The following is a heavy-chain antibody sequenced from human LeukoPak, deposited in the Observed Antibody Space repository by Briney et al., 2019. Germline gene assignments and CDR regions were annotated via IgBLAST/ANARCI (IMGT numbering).Heavy chain of an antibody. CDR3: AKGVRYYYDASGTGNDAFDI. J-gene: IGHJ3*02. V-gene: IGHV3-48*03. D-gene: IGHD3-22*01. CDR1: GLTFSSYE. Sequence: QAEGSLRLSCAASGLTFSSYEMNWVRQAPGKGLEWVSYISSSGSTIYYADSVKGRFTVSRDNSKNTLYLQMNSLRVEDTAVYYCAKGVRYYYDASGTGNDAFDIWGQGTMVTVSS. CDR2: ISSSGSTI.